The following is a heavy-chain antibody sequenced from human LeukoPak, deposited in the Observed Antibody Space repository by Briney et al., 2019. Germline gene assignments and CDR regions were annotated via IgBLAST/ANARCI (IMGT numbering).Heavy chain of an antibody. CDR3: ARGGSFYWNPKY. CDR1: DFSVSAFY. CDR2: LYTDDTT. D-gene: IGHD1-1*01. V-gene: IGHV3-53*01. J-gene: IGHJ4*02. Sequence: PGGSLRLSCVASDFSVSAFYMRWVRQAPGKGLEWISLLYTDDTTYYADSVEGRFTISRDDSKNLIYLQMNSLRVEDTAIYYCARGGSFYWNPKYWGQGTLVTVSS.